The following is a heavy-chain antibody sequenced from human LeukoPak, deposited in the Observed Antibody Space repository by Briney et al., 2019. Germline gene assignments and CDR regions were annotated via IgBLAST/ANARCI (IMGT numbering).Heavy chain of an antibody. Sequence: ASVKVSCKASGYTFTSYGISWVRQAPGQGVEWMGWISAYNGNTNYAQKLQGRVTMTTDTSTSTAYMEMRSLRSDDTAVYYCARDSFYYDSSGLRWGQGTLVTVSS. CDR2: ISAYNGNT. J-gene: IGHJ4*02. CDR1: GYTFTSYG. D-gene: IGHD3-22*01. CDR3: ARDSFYYDSSGLR. V-gene: IGHV1-18*01.